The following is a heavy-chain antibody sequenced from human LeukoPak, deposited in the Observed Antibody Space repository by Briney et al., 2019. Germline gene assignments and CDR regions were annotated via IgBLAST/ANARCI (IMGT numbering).Heavy chain of an antibody. D-gene: IGHD2-15*01. Sequence: SETLSLTCAVSGSSINSHYYWAWIRQPPGKGLECIGSMFHSGSTFYNVSLKSQVTISIDTSKNQFSLKLSSVTAADTAVYYCARWWNYFDFWGQGILVTVSS. V-gene: IGHV4-38-2*01. CDR2: MFHSGST. CDR1: GSSINSHYY. CDR3: ARWWNYFDF. J-gene: IGHJ4*02.